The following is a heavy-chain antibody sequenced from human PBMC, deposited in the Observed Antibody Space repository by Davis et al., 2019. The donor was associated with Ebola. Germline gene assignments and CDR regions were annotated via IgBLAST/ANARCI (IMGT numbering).Heavy chain of an antibody. J-gene: IGHJ5*02. Sequence: PGGSLRLSCAASGFTFSDYYMSWLRQAPGKGLEWLSHISSSSSSTNYADSVKGRFTVSRDNAKNSLYLQMDSLRAEDTAIYYCARDLEPGIAVTNNWFDPWGQGTLVTVSS. CDR2: ISSSSSST. D-gene: IGHD6-19*01. CDR3: ARDLEPGIAVTNNWFDP. V-gene: IGHV3-11*06. CDR1: GFTFSDYY.